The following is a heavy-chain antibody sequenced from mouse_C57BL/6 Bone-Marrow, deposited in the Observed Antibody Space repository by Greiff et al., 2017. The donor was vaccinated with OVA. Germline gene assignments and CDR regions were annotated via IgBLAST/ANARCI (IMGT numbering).Heavy chain of an antibody. CDR2: ISNLAYSI. CDR1: GFTFSDYG. V-gene: IGHV5-15*01. CDR3: ARLGHGDWYFDV. Sequence: EVKLVESGGGLVQPGGSLKLSCAASGFTFSDYGMAWVRQAPRKGPEWVAFISNLAYSIYYADTVTGRFTISRENAKNTLYLEMSSLRSEDTAMYYCARLGHGDWYFDVWGTGTTVTVSS. J-gene: IGHJ1*03. D-gene: IGHD3-3*01.